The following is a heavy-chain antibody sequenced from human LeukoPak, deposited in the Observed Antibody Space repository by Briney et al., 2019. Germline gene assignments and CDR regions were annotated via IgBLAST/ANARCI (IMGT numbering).Heavy chain of an antibody. CDR3: ASSNDYGDYRSFDY. D-gene: IGHD4-17*01. Sequence: PGGSLRLSCAAPGFTFGSYWMTWVRQTPGKGLEWVANINQDASVKQYLDSVKGRFTISRDNAKNSLYLQMNNLRAEDTAVYFCASSNDYGDYRSFDYWGQGTLVTVSS. CDR1: GFTFGSYW. CDR2: INQDASVK. J-gene: IGHJ4*02. V-gene: IGHV3-7*01.